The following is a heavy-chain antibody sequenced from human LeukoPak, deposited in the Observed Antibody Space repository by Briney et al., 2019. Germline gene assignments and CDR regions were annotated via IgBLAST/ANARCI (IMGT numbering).Heavy chain of an antibody. CDR3: ARGSYSSSWYGSEYFQH. V-gene: IGHV3-30-3*01. CDR1: GFTFSSYA. Sequence: GGSLRLSCAASGFTFSSYAMHWVRQAPGKGLEWVAVISYDGSNKYYADSVKGRFTISRDNSKNTLYLQMNSLRAEDTAVYYCARGSYSSSWYGSEYFQHWGQGTLVTVSS. J-gene: IGHJ1*01. D-gene: IGHD6-13*01. CDR2: ISYDGSNK.